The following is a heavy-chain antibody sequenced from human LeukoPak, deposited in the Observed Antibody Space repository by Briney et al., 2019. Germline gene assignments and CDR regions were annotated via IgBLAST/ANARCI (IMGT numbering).Heavy chain of an antibody. D-gene: IGHD5-12*01. V-gene: IGHV3-74*01. Sequence: GESLRLSCAASGFTLSTYWMHWVRQAPGKGLVWVSRINSDGTTTTYADSVKGRFTISRDNAKNTLYLQMNSLRAEDTAVYYCARDLGYGGDYWGQGTLVTVSS. CDR2: INSDGTTT. J-gene: IGHJ4*02. CDR3: ARDLGYGGDY. CDR1: GFTLSTYW.